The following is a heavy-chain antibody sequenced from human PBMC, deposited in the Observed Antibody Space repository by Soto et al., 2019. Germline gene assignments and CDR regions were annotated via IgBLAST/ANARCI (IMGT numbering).Heavy chain of an antibody. D-gene: IGHD3-10*02. CDR2: NNPMFGAP. CDR1: GGPFSRYA. CDR3: ATVFTGRWFDP. V-gene: IGHV1-69*06. Sequence: QVQLVQSGAEVQKPGSSVKVSCTASGGPFSRYAINWVRQAPGQGLEWMGVNNPMFGAPHFTKNIKVTTTTTSDKSNNTAYKETASHSCGDTAVYFCATVFTGRWFDPWGQGTLVTVSS. J-gene: IGHJ5*02.